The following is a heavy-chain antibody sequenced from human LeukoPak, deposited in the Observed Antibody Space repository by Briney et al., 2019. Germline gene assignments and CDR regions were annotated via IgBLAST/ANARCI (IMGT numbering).Heavy chain of an antibody. CDR2: IYTSGST. J-gene: IGHJ5*02. CDR1: GGSISSYY. V-gene: IGHV4-4*07. CDR3: ARAIPDTAMVTGWFDP. Sequence: PSETLSLTCTVSGGSISSYYWSRIQQPAGKGLEWIGRIYTSGSTNYNPPLKSRVTMSVDTSKNQFSLKLSSVTAADTAVYYCARAIPDTAMVTGWFDPWGQGTLVTVSS. D-gene: IGHD5-18*01.